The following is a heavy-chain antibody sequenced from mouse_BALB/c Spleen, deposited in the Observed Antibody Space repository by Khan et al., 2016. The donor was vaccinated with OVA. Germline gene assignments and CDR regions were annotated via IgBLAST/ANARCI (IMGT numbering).Heavy chain of an antibody. J-gene: IGHJ2*01. CDR3: ARIYGSDFDY. Sequence: IQLVQSGPELVKPGASVKISCKASGYSFTGYFMNWVMQSHGKSLEWIGRINPHIGETFYNQKFKGNATLTVDESSSTAHMELRSLASEDSAVYYCARIYGSDFDYWGQGTTLTVSS. CDR1: GYSFTGYF. CDR2: INPHIGET. D-gene: IGHD1-1*01. V-gene: IGHV1-20*02.